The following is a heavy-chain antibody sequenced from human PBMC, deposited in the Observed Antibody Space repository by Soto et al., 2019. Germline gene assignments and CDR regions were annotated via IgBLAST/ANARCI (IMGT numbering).Heavy chain of an antibody. CDR1: GFTFSNGW. CDR2: IKSKSAGGTT. V-gene: IGHV3-15*01. Sequence: EVQLEESGGGLVKPGGSLRLSCEGSGFTFSNGWMSWVRQVPGKGLEWVGRIKSKSAGGTTDYAAPVKGRFTISRDNSKNMVYLQMNSLKTEDTAVYYCGTECCSTTSSGMDAWGQGNTVIVSS. D-gene: IGHD2-2*01. CDR3: GTECCSTTSSGMDA. J-gene: IGHJ6*02.